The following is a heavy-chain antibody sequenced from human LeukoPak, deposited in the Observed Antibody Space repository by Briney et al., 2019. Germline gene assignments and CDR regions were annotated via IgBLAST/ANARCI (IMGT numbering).Heavy chain of an antibody. V-gene: IGHV3-23*01. Sequence: GGSLRLSCAASGFTLSSYAMSWVRQAPGKGLEWVSAISGSGGSTYYADSVKGRFTISRDNSKNTLYLQMNSLRAEDTAVYYCAKALTVAGTFSFGYWGQGTLVTVSS. CDR3: AKALTVAGTFSFGY. J-gene: IGHJ4*02. D-gene: IGHD6-19*01. CDR1: GFTLSSYA. CDR2: ISGSGGST.